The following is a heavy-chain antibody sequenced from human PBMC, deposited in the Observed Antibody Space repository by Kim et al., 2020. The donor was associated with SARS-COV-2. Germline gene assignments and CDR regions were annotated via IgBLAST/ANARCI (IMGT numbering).Heavy chain of an antibody. V-gene: IGHV1-69*13. D-gene: IGHD1-26*01. J-gene: IGHJ6*02. CDR2: IIPIFGTA. CDR1: GGTFSSYA. CDR3: ARGGSQRYGMDV. Sequence: SVKVSCKASGGTFSSYAISWVRQAPGQGLEWMGGIIPIFGTANYAQKFQGRVTITADESTSTAYMELSSLRSEDTAVYYCARGGSQRYGMDVWGQGTTVTVSS.